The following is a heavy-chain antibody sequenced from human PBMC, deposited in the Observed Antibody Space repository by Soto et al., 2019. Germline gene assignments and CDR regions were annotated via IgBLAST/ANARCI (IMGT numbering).Heavy chain of an antibody. CDR3: ARGVTMVRGVIHTPYFDY. Sequence: QVQLQESGPGLVKPSQTLSLTCTVSGGSISSGGYYWSWIRQHPGKGLEWIGYIYYSGSTYYNPSPKSRLTISVDTSKNQSSLKLSSVTAADTAVYYCARGVTMVRGVIHTPYFDYWGQGTLVTVSS. CDR2: IYYSGST. J-gene: IGHJ4*02. V-gene: IGHV4-31*03. D-gene: IGHD3-10*01. CDR1: GGSISSGGYY.